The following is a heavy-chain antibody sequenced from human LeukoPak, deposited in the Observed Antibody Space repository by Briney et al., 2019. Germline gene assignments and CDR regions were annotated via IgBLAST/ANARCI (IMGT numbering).Heavy chain of an antibody. J-gene: IGHJ5*02. Sequence: SETLSLTCTVSGGSITSYYWSWIRQPPGKGLEWIGYIYYSGNINYNPSPKSRVTISVNTSKNQFSLKLSSVTAADTAVYYCASSGVVSSSGWFDPWGQGTLVTVSS. CDR2: IYYSGNI. CDR3: ASSGVVSSSGWFDP. D-gene: IGHD6-6*01. CDR1: GGSITSYY. V-gene: IGHV4-59*01.